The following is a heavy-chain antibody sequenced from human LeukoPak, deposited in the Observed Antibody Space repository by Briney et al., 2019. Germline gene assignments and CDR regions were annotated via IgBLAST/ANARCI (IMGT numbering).Heavy chain of an antibody. CDR2: ISGSGGST. D-gene: IGHD1-26*01. Sequence: GGSLGLSCAASGFTFSSYAMSWVRQAPGKGLEWVSVISGSGGSTYYADSVKGRFTISRDNSKNTLYLQMNSLRAEDTAVYYCAKDAVGARFRGAFDIWGQGTMVTVSS. J-gene: IGHJ3*02. CDR1: GFTFSSYA. V-gene: IGHV3-23*01. CDR3: AKDAVGARFRGAFDI.